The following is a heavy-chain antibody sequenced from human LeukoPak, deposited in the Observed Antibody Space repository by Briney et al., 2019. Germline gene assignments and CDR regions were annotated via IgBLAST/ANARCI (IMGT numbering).Heavy chain of an antibody. CDR3: TRDPSAVAGNFDY. CDR1: GFTFSTYW. D-gene: IGHD6-19*01. J-gene: IGHJ4*02. CDR2: IEGDGSST. Sequence: QPGGSLRLSCTASGFTFSTYWMHWVRQAPGKGLVWVSRIEGDGSSTSYAASVKGRFTISRDNAKNTLYLQMNSLRADDTAVYYCTRDPSAVAGNFDYWGQGTLVTVSS. V-gene: IGHV3-74*01.